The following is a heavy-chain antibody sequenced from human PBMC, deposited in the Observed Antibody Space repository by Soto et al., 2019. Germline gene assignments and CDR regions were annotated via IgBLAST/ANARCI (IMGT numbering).Heavy chain of an antibody. V-gene: IGHV3-33*01. J-gene: IGHJ4*02. CDR3: ARDDIEAAGIDY. CDR1: GFTFSSYG. D-gene: IGHD6-13*01. CDR2: IWYDGINK. Sequence: QVQLVESGGGVVQPGRSLRLSCAASGFTFSSYGLHWVRQAPGQGLEWVAVIWYDGINKYYADSVKGRFTISRDNSKNTLYLQMNSMSSEDKAVYYCARDDIEAAGIDYWGEGTLVTVSS.